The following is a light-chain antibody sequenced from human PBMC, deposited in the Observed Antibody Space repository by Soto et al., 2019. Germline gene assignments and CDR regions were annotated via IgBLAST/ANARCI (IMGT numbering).Light chain of an antibody. CDR3: QQYASSPYT. V-gene: IGKV3-20*01. CDR2: GAS. Sequence: EIVWTQSPGTLSLSPGERATLSCRASQSISSSYLAWYQQKPGQAPRLLIYGASRRATGIPDRFSGRESGTDFTLTITTLEPEDSAVYFCQQYASSPYTFGQGTKVDIK. CDR1: QSISSSY. J-gene: IGKJ2*01.